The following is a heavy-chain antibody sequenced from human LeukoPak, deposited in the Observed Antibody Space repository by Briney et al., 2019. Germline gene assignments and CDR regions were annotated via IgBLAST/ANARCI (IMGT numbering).Heavy chain of an antibody. CDR1: GGSISSGGYY. Sequence: SQTLSLTCTVSGGSISSGGYYWSWIRQHPGKGLEWIGYIYYSGSTYYNPSLKSRVTISVDTSKNQFSLKLSSVTAADTAVYYCARGRYYDFWSGYYTKSYFDYWGQGTLVTVSS. CDR3: ARGRYYDFWSGYYTKSYFDY. CDR2: IYYSGST. V-gene: IGHV4-31*03. J-gene: IGHJ4*02. D-gene: IGHD3-3*01.